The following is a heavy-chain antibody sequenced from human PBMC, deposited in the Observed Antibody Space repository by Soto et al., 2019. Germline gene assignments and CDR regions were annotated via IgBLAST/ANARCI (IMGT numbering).Heavy chain of an antibody. CDR2: IYKSTTT. V-gene: IGHV4-30-4*01. D-gene: IGHD2-15*01. CDR3: ARGRYCLTGRCFPNWFDS. CDR1: GDSISTVDYF. J-gene: IGHJ5*01. Sequence: SETLSLTCSVSGDSISTVDYFWAWIRQPPGQALEYIGYIYKSTTTYYNPSFESRVAISLDTSKSQFSLNVTSVTAADTAAYFCARGRYCLTGRCFPNWFDSWGQGTLVTVS.